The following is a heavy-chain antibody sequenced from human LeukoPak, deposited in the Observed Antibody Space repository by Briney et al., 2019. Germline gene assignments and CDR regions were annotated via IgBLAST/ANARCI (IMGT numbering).Heavy chain of an antibody. CDR3: ARDVAVTVFDY. D-gene: IGHD6-19*01. V-gene: IGHV1-18*01. CDR2: ISAYNGNT. Sequence: ASVKVSCKASGYTFTSCGISWVRQDPGQGLEWMGWISAYNGNTNYAQKLQGRVTMTTDTSTGTAYMELRSLRSDDTAVYYCARDVAVTVFDYWGQGTLVTVSS. CDR1: GYTFTSCG. J-gene: IGHJ4*02.